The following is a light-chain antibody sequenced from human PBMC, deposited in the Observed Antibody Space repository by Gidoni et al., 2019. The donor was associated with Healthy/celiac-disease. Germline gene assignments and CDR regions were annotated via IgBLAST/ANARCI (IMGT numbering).Light chain of an antibody. Sequence: QSVLTQPPSASGTPVQRVTISCSGSSSTIGSNTVNWYQQLPGTAPKLLIYSNNQRPSGVPDRFSGSKSGTSASLAISGLQSEDEADYYCAAWDDSLNGGVFGGGTKLTVL. J-gene: IGLJ3*02. CDR1: SSTIGSNT. V-gene: IGLV1-44*01. CDR3: AAWDDSLNGGV. CDR2: SNN.